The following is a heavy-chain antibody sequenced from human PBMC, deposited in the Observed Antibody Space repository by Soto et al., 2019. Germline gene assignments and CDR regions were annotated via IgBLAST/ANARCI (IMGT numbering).Heavy chain of an antibody. V-gene: IGHV5-51*01. CDR3: ARGYCTTTICDPWFDP. CDR1: GYSFTSYW. D-gene: IGHD2-2*01. J-gene: IGHJ5*02. CDR2: IYPGDSET. Sequence: GESLKISCTGIGYSFTSYWIGWVRQMPGKALEWMGIIYPGDSETRYSPSFQGQVTISVDKSITTAYLQWTSLQASDTAVYYCARGYCTTTICDPWFDPWGQGTLVTVSS.